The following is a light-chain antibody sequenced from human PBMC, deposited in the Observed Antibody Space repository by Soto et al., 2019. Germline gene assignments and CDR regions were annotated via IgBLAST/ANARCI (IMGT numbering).Light chain of an antibody. CDR3: QQRSDWPIT. CDR1: QSVYKY. V-gene: IGKV3-11*01. Sequence: EIVLTQSPATLSLSPGERATLSCRASQSVYKYLAWYQQKPGQAPRLLIYDASNRATGIPARFSGSGSGTDFTLTVSSLEPEDFVVYYCQQRSDWPITFGQGTRLEIK. J-gene: IGKJ5*01. CDR2: DAS.